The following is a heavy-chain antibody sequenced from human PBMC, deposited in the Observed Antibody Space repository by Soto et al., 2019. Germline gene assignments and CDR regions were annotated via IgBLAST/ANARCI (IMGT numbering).Heavy chain of an antibody. Sequence: PSETLSLTCSVSGGSMRNYYWNWIRQPSGRGLEWIGYVYHSGSTNYNPSLKSRVSMSVDVSRNHFSLTLHSVTAADTAVYFCTSSYSTSSSPDYWGQGTLVTVSS. V-gene: IGHV4-59*01. CDR1: GGSMRNYY. CDR3: TSSYSTSSSPDY. CDR2: VYHSGST. J-gene: IGHJ4*02. D-gene: IGHD6-6*01.